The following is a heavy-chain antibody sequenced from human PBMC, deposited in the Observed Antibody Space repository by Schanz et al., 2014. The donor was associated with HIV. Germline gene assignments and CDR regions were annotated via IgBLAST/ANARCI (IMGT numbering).Heavy chain of an antibody. V-gene: IGHV1-69*06. CDR3: ARESAEGGKNFEY. CDR2: IIPIFGTR. Sequence: QVQLVQSGAEVKKPGSSVKVSCKASGGNFSSYGISWVRQAPGQGLEWMGGIIPIFGTRNYAQKFQVRVTFTADKFTGTAYMELSSLRSEDTAVYYCARESAEGGKNFEYWGQGTLVIVSS. J-gene: IGHJ4*02. D-gene: IGHD1-26*01. CDR1: GGNFSSYG.